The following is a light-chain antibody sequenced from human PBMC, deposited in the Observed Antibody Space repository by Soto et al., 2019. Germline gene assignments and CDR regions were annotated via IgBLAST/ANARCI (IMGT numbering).Light chain of an antibody. CDR3: QQYGNSPPFS. J-gene: IGKJ2*03. CDR1: QSVSSGY. CDR2: DAS. V-gene: IGKV3-20*01. Sequence: EIVLTQSPGTLSLSPGEIATLSCRASQSVSSGYLAWYQQRPGQAPRLLMYDASIRATGIPDRFIGSGSGTDLTLTISRLEPEDFAVYYCQQYGNSPPFSFGQGTKLEIK.